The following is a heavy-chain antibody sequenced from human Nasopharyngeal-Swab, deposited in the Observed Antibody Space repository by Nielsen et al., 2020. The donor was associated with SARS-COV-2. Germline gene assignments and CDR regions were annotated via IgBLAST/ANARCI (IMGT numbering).Heavy chain of an antibody. CDR1: GYTFTSYA. CDR2: INTNTGNP. V-gene: IGHV7-4-1*02. CDR3: ARDHVYYDSSGYPDAFDI. D-gene: IGHD3-22*01. Sequence: ASVKVSCKASGYTFTSYAMNWARQAPGQGLEWMGWINTNTGNPTYAQGFTGRFVFSLDTSVSTAYLQISSLKAEDTAVYYCARDHVYYDSSGYPDAFDIWGQGTMVTVSS. J-gene: IGHJ3*02.